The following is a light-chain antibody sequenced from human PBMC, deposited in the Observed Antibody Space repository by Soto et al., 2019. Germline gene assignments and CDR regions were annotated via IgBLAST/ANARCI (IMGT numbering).Light chain of an antibody. V-gene: IGLV1-44*01. CDR3: AAWDDSLNGRV. Sequence: QSVLTQPRSASGTPGQRVTISCSGSSSNIGTDTVNWYQQLPGTAPKLLISNNNRRPSGVPDRFSGSKSGTSASLAISGLQSEDEADYYCAAWDDSLNGRVFGGGTKVTVL. CDR1: SSNIGTDT. J-gene: IGLJ2*01. CDR2: NNN.